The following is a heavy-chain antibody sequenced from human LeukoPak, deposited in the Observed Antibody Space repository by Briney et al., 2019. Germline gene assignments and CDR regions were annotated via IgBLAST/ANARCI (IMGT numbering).Heavy chain of an antibody. J-gene: IGHJ2*01. Sequence: PGGSLRPSCAASGFTFSSYWMHWVRQAPGKGLVWVSRINSDGSSTSYADSVKGRFTISRDNAKNTLYLQMNSLRAEDTAVYYCARDPFVCSGGSCYSQQLYWYFDLWGRGTLVTVSS. D-gene: IGHD2-15*01. V-gene: IGHV3-74*01. CDR1: GFTFSSYW. CDR2: INSDGSST. CDR3: ARDPFVCSGGSCYSQQLYWYFDL.